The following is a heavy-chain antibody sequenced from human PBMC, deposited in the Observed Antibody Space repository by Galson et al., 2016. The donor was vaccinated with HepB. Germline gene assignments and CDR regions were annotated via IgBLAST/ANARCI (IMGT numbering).Heavy chain of an antibody. V-gene: IGHV3-48*01. Sequence: SLRLSCAASGFTFSSYSMSWVRQAPGKGLEWVSYISSSSSTIYYADSVKGRFTISRDNAKNTLYLQMNSLRPEATAVYYCAKDRRYYDSSGYFWEGYYYDGMDVWGQGTTVTVSS. D-gene: IGHD3-22*01. CDR1: GFTFSSYS. J-gene: IGHJ6*02. CDR3: AKDRRYYDSSGYFWEGYYYDGMDV. CDR2: ISSSSSTI.